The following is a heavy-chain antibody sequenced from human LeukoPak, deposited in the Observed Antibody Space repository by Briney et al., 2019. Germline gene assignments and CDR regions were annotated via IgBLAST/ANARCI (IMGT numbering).Heavy chain of an antibody. CDR3: ARERELPYFDY. V-gene: IGHV3-11*01. CDR1: GFTFSDYY. D-gene: IGHD1-26*01. J-gene: IGHJ4*02. CDR2: ISSSGSTI. Sequence: GGSLRLSCAASGFTFSDYYMSWIRQAPGKGLEWVSYISSSGSTIYYADSVKGRFTISRDNAKNSLYLQMNSLRAEDAAVYYCARERELPYFDYWGQGTLVTVSS.